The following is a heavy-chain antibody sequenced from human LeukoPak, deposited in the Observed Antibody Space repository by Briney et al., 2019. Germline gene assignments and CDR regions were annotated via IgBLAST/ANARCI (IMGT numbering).Heavy chain of an antibody. D-gene: IGHD2-15*01. V-gene: IGHV3-48*03. CDR2: ISSSGSNI. CDR3: ARDHVVLVGRYFDY. Sequence: GGSLRLSCAASGFTFSSYEMNWVRQAPGKGLEWVSYISSSGSNIYYADSVKGRFTISRDNAKNSLYLQMNSLRAEDTAVYYCARDHVVLVGRYFDYWGQGTLVTVSS. CDR1: GFTFSSYE. J-gene: IGHJ4*02.